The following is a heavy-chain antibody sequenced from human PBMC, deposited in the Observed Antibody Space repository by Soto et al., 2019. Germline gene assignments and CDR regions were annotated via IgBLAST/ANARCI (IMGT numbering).Heavy chain of an antibody. V-gene: IGHV4-34*01. CDR1: GGSFSGYY. J-gene: IGHJ3*02. CDR2: INHSGST. D-gene: IGHD5-12*01. CDR3: ARVEQWLRLFAFDI. Sequence: QVQLQQWGAGLLKPSETLSLTCAVYGGSFSGYYWSWIRQPPGKGLEWIGEINHSGSTNYNPSLMSRVTISVNTSKNQFSLKLSSVNAADTAVYYCARVEQWLRLFAFDIWGQGTMVTVSS.